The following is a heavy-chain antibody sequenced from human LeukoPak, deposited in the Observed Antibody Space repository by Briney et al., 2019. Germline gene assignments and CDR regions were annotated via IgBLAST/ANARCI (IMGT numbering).Heavy chain of an antibody. CDR3: ARVGDWSNYFGMDA. V-gene: IGHV3-23*01. J-gene: IGHJ6*02. CDR1: GFTFSGHS. D-gene: IGHD3-16*01. CDR2: IFGNGVKT. Sequence: GGSLRLSCAASGFTFSGHSMTWVRQTPGKGLEWVSVIFGNGVKTYYADSLKGRFTISRDNSKSTLYLQMNSLRADDTAVYYCARVGDWSNYFGMDAWAKGPRSPSP.